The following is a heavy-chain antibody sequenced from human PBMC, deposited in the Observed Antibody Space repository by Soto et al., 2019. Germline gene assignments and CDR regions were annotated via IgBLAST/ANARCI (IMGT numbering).Heavy chain of an antibody. J-gene: IGHJ4*02. CDR2: IYYSGNT. CDR3: ARDSDY. V-gene: IGHV4-30-4*01. CDR1: GDSFIRVEYY. Sequence: QVRLQESGPGLVKPSQTLSLTCTVPGDSFIRVEYYWSWIRQPPGKSPEWIGYIYYSGNTYYNPSLKSRVFISVDRSKNQFSLKLSSVTAADTAVYYCARDSDYWSRGTLVTVSS.